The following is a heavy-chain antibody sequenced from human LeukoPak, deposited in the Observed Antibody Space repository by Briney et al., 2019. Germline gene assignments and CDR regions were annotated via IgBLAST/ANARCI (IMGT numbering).Heavy chain of an antibody. CDR1: GGTFSSYA. V-gene: IGHV1-69*13. J-gene: IGHJ6*02. Sequence: LVKVSCKASGGTFSSYAISWVRQAPGQGLEWMGGIIPIFGTANYAQKFQGRVTITADESTSTAYMELSSLRSEDTAVYYCARKRHYDSSGYLTLHYYGMDVWGQGTTVTVSS. D-gene: IGHD3-22*01. CDR2: IIPIFGTA. CDR3: ARKRHYDSSGYLTLHYYGMDV.